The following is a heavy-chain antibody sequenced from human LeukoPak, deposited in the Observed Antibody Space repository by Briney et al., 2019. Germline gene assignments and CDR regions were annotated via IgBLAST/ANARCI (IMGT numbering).Heavy chain of an antibody. CDR2: ISAYNGNT. V-gene: IGHV1-18*01. J-gene: IGHJ4*02. CDR1: GYTFTSYG. CDR3: ARAGGGGYYYDSSGYYSDKFDY. Sequence: GASVKVSCKASGYTFTSYGISWVRQAPGQGLEWMGWISAYNGNTNYAQKLQGRVTMTTDTSTSTAYMELRSLRSDDTAVYYCARAGGGGYYYDSSGYYSDKFDYWGQGTLVTVSS. D-gene: IGHD3-22*01.